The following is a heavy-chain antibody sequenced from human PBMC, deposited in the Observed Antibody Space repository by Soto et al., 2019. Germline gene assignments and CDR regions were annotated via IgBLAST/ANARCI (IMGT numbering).Heavy chain of an antibody. V-gene: IGHV4-34*01. Sequence: SETLSLTCAVYCGSLSGYYWSWIRQPPGKGLEWIGEINHSGSTNYNPSLKSRVTISADTSKKQFSLNLSSVTAADTAVYYCARGRSSFSYRESYFQHWGQGALVTVSS. D-gene: IGHD5-18*01. J-gene: IGHJ1*01. CDR2: INHSGST. CDR3: ARGRSSFSYRESYFQH. CDR1: CGSLSGYY.